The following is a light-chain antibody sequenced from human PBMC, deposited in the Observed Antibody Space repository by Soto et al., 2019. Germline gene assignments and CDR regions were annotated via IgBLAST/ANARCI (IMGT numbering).Light chain of an antibody. J-gene: IGKJ5*01. V-gene: IGKV3-20*01. Sequence: EIVLTQSPGTLSLSPGERATLSCRASQSLGNTYLAWYQRKPGQAPRLLIYDASSRATDIPDRFSGSGAGTECTLTISRLEPEDSVVYYCQQYGTLITFGQGNRLEIK. CDR3: QQYGTLIT. CDR1: QSLGNTY. CDR2: DAS.